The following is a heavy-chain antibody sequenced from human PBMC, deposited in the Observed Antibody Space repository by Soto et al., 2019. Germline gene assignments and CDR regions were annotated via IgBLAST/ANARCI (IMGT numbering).Heavy chain of an antibody. D-gene: IGHD3-10*01. CDR2: IIPIFGTA. CDR3: ARGRYSRYGSGYSWFDP. CDR1: GGTFSSYA. J-gene: IGHJ5*02. Sequence: SVKVSCKASGGTFSSYAISWVRQAPGQGLEWMGGIIPIFGTANYAQKFQGRVTITADKSTSTAYMELSSLRSEDTAVYYCARGRYSRYGSGYSWFDPWGQGTLVTVSS. V-gene: IGHV1-69*06.